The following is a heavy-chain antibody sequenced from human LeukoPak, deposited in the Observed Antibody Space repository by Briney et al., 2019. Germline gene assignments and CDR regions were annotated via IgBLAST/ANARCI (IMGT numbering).Heavy chain of an antibody. V-gene: IGHV3-23*01. CDR2: ISGSGGST. D-gene: IGHD3-3*01. CDR1: GFTFDDYA. J-gene: IGHJ3*02. Sequence: GGSLRLSCAASGFTFDDYAMHWVRQAPGKGLEWVSTISGSGGSTYYADSVKGRFTISRDNSKNTLYLQMNSLRAEDTAVYYCAKAHRRSGAFDIWGQGTMVTVSS. CDR3: AKAHRRSGAFDI.